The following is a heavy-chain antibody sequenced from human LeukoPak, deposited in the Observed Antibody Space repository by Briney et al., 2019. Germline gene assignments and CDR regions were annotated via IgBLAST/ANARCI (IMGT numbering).Heavy chain of an antibody. J-gene: IGHJ4*02. V-gene: IGHV4-34*01. CDR2: INHSGST. Sequence: PSETLSLTCAVYGGSFSGYYWSWIRQPPGKGLEWIGEINHSGSTNYNPSLKSRVTISVDTSKNQFSLKLSSVTAADTAAYYCARAVVAENDYWGQGTLVTVSS. D-gene: IGHD2-15*01. CDR1: GGSFSGYY. CDR3: ARAVVAENDY.